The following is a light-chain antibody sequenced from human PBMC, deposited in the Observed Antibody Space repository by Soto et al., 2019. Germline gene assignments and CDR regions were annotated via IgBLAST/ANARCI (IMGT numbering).Light chain of an antibody. Sequence: QSVLTQPPSVSAAPGHKVTITCSGNSANIGSYYVSWYQQVPGTAPKLLIFDSTKRPSGIPDRFSGSKSGTSATLAITGLPTGDEADYYCGTWDTSLSAGVFGSGTKLTVL. CDR2: DST. CDR3: GTWDTSLSAGV. V-gene: IGLV1-51*01. CDR1: SANIGSYY. J-gene: IGLJ1*01.